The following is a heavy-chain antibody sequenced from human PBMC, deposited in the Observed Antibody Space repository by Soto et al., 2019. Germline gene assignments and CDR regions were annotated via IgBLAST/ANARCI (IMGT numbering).Heavy chain of an antibody. Sequence: QVQLVQSGAEVKKPGSSVKVSCKASGGTFSSYAISWVRQAPGQGLEWMGGIIPIFGTANYAQKFQGRVTITADESTSTAYMELSSLRSEDTAVYYCALRTIFRVALDSYYGMDVWGQGTTVTVSS. CDR1: GGTFSSYA. J-gene: IGHJ6*02. V-gene: IGHV1-69*01. CDR2: IIPIFGTA. D-gene: IGHD3-3*01. CDR3: ALRTIFRVALDSYYGMDV.